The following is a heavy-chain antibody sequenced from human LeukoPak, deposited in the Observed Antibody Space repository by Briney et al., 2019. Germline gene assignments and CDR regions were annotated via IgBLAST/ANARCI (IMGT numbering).Heavy chain of an antibody. CDR2: ISWNSGSI. D-gene: IGHD1-26*01. CDR1: GFTFDDYA. Sequence: PGRSLRLSCAASGFTFDDYAMHWVRQAPGKGLEWVSGISWNSGSIGYADSVKGRFTISRDNSKNTLYLQMNSLRAEDTAVYYCAKEWELLVGPFDYWGQGTLVTVSS. CDR3: AKEWELLVGPFDY. V-gene: IGHV3-9*01. J-gene: IGHJ4*02.